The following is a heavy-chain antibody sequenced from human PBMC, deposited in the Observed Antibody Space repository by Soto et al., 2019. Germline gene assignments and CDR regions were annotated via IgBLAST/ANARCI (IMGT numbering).Heavy chain of an antibody. CDR2: IYTTGST. J-gene: IGHJ6*02. CDR1: GFTVSSNF. D-gene: IGHD4-17*01. V-gene: IGHV3-66*01. CDR3: ARDYPWGVTKSKYYYGMDV. Sequence: LRLSCAASGFTVSSNFMTWVRQAPGKGLEWVSVIYTTGSTYYADSVKGRFTISRDNAKNSLYLQMNSLRAEDTAVYYCARDYPWGVTKSKYYYGMDVWGQGTTVTVSS.